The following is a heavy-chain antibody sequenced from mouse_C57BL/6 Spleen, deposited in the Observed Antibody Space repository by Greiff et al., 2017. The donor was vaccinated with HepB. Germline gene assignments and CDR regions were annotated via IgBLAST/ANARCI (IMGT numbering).Heavy chain of an antibody. Sequence: EVQLQQSGPELVKPGASVKMSCKASGYTFTDYNMHWVKQSHGKSLEWIGYINPNNGGTSYNQKFKGKATLTVNKSSSTAYMELRSLTSEDSAVYYCARALANWDDFDYWGQGTTLTVSS. CDR1: GYTFTDYN. V-gene: IGHV1-22*01. CDR3: ARALANWDDFDY. J-gene: IGHJ2*01. D-gene: IGHD4-1*01. CDR2: INPNNGGT.